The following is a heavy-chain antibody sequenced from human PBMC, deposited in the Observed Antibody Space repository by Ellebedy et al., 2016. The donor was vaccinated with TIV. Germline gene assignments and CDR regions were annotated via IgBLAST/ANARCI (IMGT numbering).Heavy chain of an antibody. CDR3: ARDAAAGKTDY. Sequence: GESLKISCGASGFPFSSSWMSWVRQAPGKGLEWVANINQDGSVKNYVDSVKGRFTLSRDNAKTSLYLQMNSLRAEDTAVYFCARDAAAGKTDYWGQGTLVTVSS. V-gene: IGHV3-7*01. CDR2: INQDGSVK. J-gene: IGHJ4*02. D-gene: IGHD6-13*01. CDR1: GFPFSSSW.